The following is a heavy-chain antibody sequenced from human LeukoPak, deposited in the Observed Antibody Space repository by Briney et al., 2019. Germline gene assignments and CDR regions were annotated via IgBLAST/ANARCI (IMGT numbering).Heavy chain of an antibody. CDR3: AKEMATMNAFDI. CDR1: GFTVSSNC. CDR2: IYSGGTT. V-gene: IGHV3-66*01. Sequence: GGSLRLSCVASGFTVSSNCMSWVRQAPGKGLEWVSVIYSGGTTDYKDSVKDRFIISRDNSKNTLYLQMNSLRAEDTAVYYCAKEMATMNAFDIWGQGTMVTVSS. D-gene: IGHD5-24*01. J-gene: IGHJ3*02.